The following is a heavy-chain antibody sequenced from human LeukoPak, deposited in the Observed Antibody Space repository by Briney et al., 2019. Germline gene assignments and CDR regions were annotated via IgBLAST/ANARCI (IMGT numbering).Heavy chain of an antibody. V-gene: IGHV1-2*02. J-gene: IGHJ4*02. CDR1: GYTFTGYY. CDR3: ARGGPSRGTGFYYFDY. Sequence: ASVKVSCKASGYTFTGYYMHWVRQAPGQGFEWMGWINPNNGGTNYAQKFQGRVTMTRDTSISIVYMELSRLRSDDTAVYYCARGGPSRGTGFYYFDYWGQGTLVTASS. D-gene: IGHD6-19*01. CDR2: INPNNGGT.